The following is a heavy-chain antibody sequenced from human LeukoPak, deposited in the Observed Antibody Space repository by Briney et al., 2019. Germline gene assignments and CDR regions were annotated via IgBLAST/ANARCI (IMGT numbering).Heavy chain of an antibody. CDR1: GGSISSYS. V-gene: IGHV4-59*01. J-gene: IGHJ4*01. Sequence: SETLSLTCTVSGGSISSYSWRWIRQPPGKGLEWIGYIYYSGTTNYNPSLKSRVTISVDTSKNQFSLKLSSVTAADTAVYYCARGVYIAAAQYAYWGQGTLVTVSS. CDR2: IYYSGTT. CDR3: ARGVYIAAAQYAY. D-gene: IGHD6-13*01.